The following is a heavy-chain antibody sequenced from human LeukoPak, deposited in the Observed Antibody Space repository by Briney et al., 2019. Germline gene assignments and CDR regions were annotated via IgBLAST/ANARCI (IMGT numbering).Heavy chain of an antibody. CDR2: IYHSGST. V-gene: IGHV4-30-2*05. CDR3: ARGDNYVVAAIGAFDI. D-gene: IGHD2-15*01. J-gene: IGHJ3*02. Sequence: TSETLSLTCAVSGGSISSGGYSWSWIRQPPGKGLEWIGYIYHSGSTYYNPSLKSRVTISVDTSKNQFSLKLSSVTAADTAVYYCARGDNYVVAAIGAFDIWGQGTMVTVSS. CDR1: GGSISSGGYS.